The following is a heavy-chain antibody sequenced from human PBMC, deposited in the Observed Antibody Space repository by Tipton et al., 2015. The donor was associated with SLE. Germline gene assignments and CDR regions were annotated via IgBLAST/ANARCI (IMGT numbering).Heavy chain of an antibody. J-gene: IGHJ4*02. CDR2: ITSSGGNR. CDR1: GFTFSRYW. Sequence: SLRLSCVASGFTFSRYWMNWVRQAPGKGLEWVSCITSSGGNRYYADSVKGRFTISRDNAKNLLFLQINSPRAEDTAVYYCARGYCTDNICYGRPYFDYWGQGTLVTVSS. CDR3: ARGYCTDNICYGRPYFDY. V-gene: IGHV3-48*03. D-gene: IGHD2-8*01.